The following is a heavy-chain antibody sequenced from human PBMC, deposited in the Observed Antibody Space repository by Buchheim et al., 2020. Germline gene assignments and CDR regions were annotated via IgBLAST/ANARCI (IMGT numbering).Heavy chain of an antibody. J-gene: IGHJ4*02. CDR2: INQRGTEK. V-gene: IGHV3-7*01. D-gene: IGHD2-15*01. CDR1: GFTFSDFW. CDR3: ARDGVAEGLYFDY. Sequence: EVQLVESGGGLVQPGGSLRLSCSASGFTFSDFWMNWVRQAPGKGVEWVASINQRGTEKYYVDSVKGRFTVSRDNGKNSLYLQMNNLRAEDTAVYYCARDGVAEGLYFDYWGQGTL.